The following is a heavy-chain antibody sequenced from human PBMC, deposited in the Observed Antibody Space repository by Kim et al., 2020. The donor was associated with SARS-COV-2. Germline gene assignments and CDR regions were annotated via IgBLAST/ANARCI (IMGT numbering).Heavy chain of an antibody. Sequence: SETLSLTCTVSGGSISSGGYYWSWIRQHPGKGLEWIGYIYYSGSTYYNPSLKSRVTISVDTSKNQFSLKLSSVTAADTAVYYCARGVRGVISVDVWGQGTTVTVSS. D-gene: IGHD3-10*01. J-gene: IGHJ6*02. V-gene: IGHV4-31*03. CDR1: GGSISSGGYY. CDR3: ARGVRGVISVDV. CDR2: IYYSGST.